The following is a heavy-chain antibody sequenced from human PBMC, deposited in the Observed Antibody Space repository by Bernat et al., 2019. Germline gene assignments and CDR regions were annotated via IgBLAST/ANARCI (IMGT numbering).Heavy chain of an antibody. CDR3: ARAGLPGDAFDI. D-gene: IGHD7-27*01. J-gene: IGHJ3*02. V-gene: IGHV3-21*01. CDR2: ISSSSSYI. CDR1: GFTFSSYS. Sequence: EVQLVESGGDLVKPGGSLRLSCAASGFTFSSYSMNWVRQAPGKGLEWVSSISSSSSYIYYADSVKGRFTISRDNAKNSLYLQMNSLRAEDTAVYYCARAGLPGDAFDIWGQGTMVTVSS.